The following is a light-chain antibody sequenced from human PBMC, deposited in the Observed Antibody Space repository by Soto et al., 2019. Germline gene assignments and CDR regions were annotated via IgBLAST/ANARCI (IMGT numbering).Light chain of an antibody. Sequence: QSVLTQPRSVSGSPGQSVTISCTGTSSDVGAYNYVSWYQQHPGKAPKLMTYDVSKRPSGVPDRFSGSKSGNTASLTISGLQAEDEADYYCCSYADNYSYVFGTG. CDR3: CSYADNYSYV. V-gene: IGLV2-11*01. J-gene: IGLJ1*01. CDR1: SSDVGAYNY. CDR2: DVS.